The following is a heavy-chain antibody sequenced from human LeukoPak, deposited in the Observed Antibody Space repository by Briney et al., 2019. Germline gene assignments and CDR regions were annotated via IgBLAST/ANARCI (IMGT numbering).Heavy chain of an antibody. CDR1: GYTFTGYY. V-gene: IGHV1-2*06. CDR2: INPNSGGT. Sequence: GASVKVSCKASGYTFTGYYMHWGRQAPGQGLEWMGRINPNSGGTNYAQKFQGRVTMTRDTSISTAYMELSRLRSDDTAVYYCARDRITMVRGVYNWFDPWGQGTLVTVSS. D-gene: IGHD3-10*01. J-gene: IGHJ5*02. CDR3: ARDRITMVRGVYNWFDP.